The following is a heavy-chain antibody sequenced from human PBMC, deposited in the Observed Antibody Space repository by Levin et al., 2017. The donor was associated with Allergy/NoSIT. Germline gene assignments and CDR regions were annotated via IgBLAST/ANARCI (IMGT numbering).Heavy chain of an antibody. V-gene: IGHV4-61*02. J-gene: IGHJ4*02. CDR3: ARAEVGSEH. CDR1: GGSISSGSYY. D-gene: IGHD3-10*01. Sequence: SETLSLTCKVSGGSISSGSYYWSWIQQPAATGLEWIGRIYSSGSANYNPSLKSRVTISVDTSKNQFSLKLSSVTAADTAVYYCARAEVGSEHWGQGTLVTVSS. CDR2: IYSSGSA.